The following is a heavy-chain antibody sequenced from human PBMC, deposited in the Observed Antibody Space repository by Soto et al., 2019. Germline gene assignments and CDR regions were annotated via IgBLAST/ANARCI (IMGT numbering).Heavy chain of an antibody. CDR1: GFTFSSYA. J-gene: IGHJ5*02. CDR2: ISGSGGST. V-gene: IGHV3-23*01. D-gene: IGHD2-2*01. CDR3: AKNSGKYQLPYRNWFDP. Sequence: EVQLLESGGGLVQPGGSLRLSCAASGFTFSSYAMSWVRQAPGKGLEWVSAISGSGGSTYYADSVKGRFTISRDNSKNTLYLQMNSLRAEDTAVYYCAKNSGKYQLPYRNWFDPWGQGTLVTVSS.